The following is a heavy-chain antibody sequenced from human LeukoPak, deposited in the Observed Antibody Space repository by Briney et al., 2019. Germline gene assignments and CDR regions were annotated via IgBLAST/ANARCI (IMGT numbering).Heavy chain of an antibody. CDR2: IYTSGST. Sequence: SETLSLTCTVSDGSISSYYWSWIRQPAGKGLEWIGRIYTSGSTNYNPSLKSRVTMSGDTSRNQFSLKLSSVTAADTAVYYCAREGESETFDYWGQGTLVTVSS. J-gene: IGHJ4*02. CDR3: AREGESETFDY. CDR1: DGSISSYY. D-gene: IGHD3-16*01. V-gene: IGHV4-4*07.